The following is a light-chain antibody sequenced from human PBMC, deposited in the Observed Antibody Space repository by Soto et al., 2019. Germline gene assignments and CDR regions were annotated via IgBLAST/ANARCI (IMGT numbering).Light chain of an antibody. J-gene: IGLJ1*01. CDR3: TSYSSSDIFYV. CDR1: SSDIGGYYY. Sequence: QSVLTQPASVSGSPGQSITISCTGTSSDIGGYYYVSWYQHHPGKAPKLLIYQVTNRPSRVSNRFSGSKSGNTASLTISGLQADDEADYYCTSYSSSDIFYVFGTGTKLPVL. V-gene: IGLV2-14*01. CDR2: QVT.